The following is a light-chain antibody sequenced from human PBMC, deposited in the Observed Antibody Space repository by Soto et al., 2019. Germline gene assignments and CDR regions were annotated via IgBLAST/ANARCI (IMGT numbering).Light chain of an antibody. CDR2: NVN. V-gene: IGLV2-14*01. CDR3: ASFTNTYSYV. CDR1: SGDVGAYDF. J-gene: IGLJ1*01. Sequence: ALTQPASVSGSPGQSITISCTGTSGDVGAYDFVSWYQQHPGKAPRLMIYNVNNRPAGASNRFSGSKSGSTASLTISTLQAEDEADYYCASFTNTYSYVFGAGTKVTVL.